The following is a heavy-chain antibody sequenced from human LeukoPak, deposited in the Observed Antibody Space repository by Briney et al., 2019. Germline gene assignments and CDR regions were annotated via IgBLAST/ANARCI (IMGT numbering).Heavy chain of an antibody. V-gene: IGHV4-39*07. J-gene: IGHJ1*01. CDR3: ARAWIAAAGTVYFQH. Sequence: PSETLSLTCTVSGGSISSSSYYWGWIRQPPGKGLEWIGSIYYSGCTYYNPSLKSRVTISVDTSKNQFSLKLSSVTAADTAVYYCARAWIAAAGTVYFQHWGQGTLVTVSS. D-gene: IGHD6-13*01. CDR2: IYYSGCT. CDR1: GGSISSSSYY.